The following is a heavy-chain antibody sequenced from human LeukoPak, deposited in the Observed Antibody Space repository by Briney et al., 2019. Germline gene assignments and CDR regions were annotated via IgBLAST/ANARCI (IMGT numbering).Heavy chain of an antibody. Sequence: ASVKVSCKASGYTFTGYYMHWVRQAPGQGLEWMGWINPNSGGTNYAQKFRGRVTMTRDTSISTAYMELSRLRSDDTAVYYCARDSQDYCSSTSCHYMDVWGKGTTVTVSS. CDR2: INPNSGGT. D-gene: IGHD2-2*01. V-gene: IGHV1-2*02. J-gene: IGHJ6*03. CDR1: GYTFTGYY. CDR3: ARDSQDYCSSTSCHYMDV.